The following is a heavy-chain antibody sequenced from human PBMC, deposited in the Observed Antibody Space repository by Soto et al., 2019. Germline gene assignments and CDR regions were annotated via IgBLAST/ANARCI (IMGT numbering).Heavy chain of an antibody. CDR2: ISYDGSNK. Sequence: GGSLRLSCAASGFTFSSYGMHWVRQAPGKGLEWVAVISYDGSNKYYADSVKGRFTISRDNSKNTLYLQMNSLRAEDTAVYYCAKDRFVVVPAAIYRIPTTFDYWGQGTLVTVSS. V-gene: IGHV3-30*18. CDR1: GFTFSSYG. J-gene: IGHJ4*02. D-gene: IGHD2-2*01. CDR3: AKDRFVVVPAAIYRIPTTFDY.